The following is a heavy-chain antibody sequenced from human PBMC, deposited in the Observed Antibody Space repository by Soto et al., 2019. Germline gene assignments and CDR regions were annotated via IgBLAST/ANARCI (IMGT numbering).Heavy chain of an antibody. CDR3: ARSAISPYGGLIGPFDY. V-gene: IGHV1-3*05. D-gene: IGHD3-16*02. Sequence: QVQLVQSGGEEKKPGASVKVSCEASGYTFTAYAIHWLRQAPGQRLEWMVWINPGNGNTKYSQKFLGRVSITRDTSASTAYLELGSLRSEDTAVYYCARSAISPYGGLIGPFDYWGQGNLVTVSS. CDR1: GYTFTAYA. CDR2: INPGNGNT. J-gene: IGHJ4*02.